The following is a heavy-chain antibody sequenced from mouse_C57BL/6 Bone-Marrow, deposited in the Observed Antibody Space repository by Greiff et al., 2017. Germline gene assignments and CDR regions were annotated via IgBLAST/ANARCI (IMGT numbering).Heavy chain of an antibody. D-gene: IGHD2-3*01. CDR2: IRSKSNNYAT. V-gene: IGHV10-1*01. J-gene: IGHJ3*01. CDR3: VSLDGYPFAY. Sequence: EVMLVESGGGLVQPKGSLKLSCAASGFSFNTYAMNWVRQAPGKGLEWVARIRSKSNNYATYYADSVKDRFTISRDDSESMLYLQMNNLKTEDTAMYYCVSLDGYPFAYWGQGTLSLSLQ. CDR1: GFSFNTYA.